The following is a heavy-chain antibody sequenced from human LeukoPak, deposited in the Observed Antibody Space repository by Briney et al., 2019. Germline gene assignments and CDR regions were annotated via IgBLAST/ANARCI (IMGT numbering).Heavy chain of an antibody. D-gene: IGHD3-22*01. CDR2: TYGDGDNR. CDR1: GFTFSSYW. CDR3: ATGSGYYYSH. Sequence: GGSLRLSCAASGFTFSSYWMSWVRQVPGKGLEWLAVTYGDGDNRYYADSVKARFTISRDNGRKTIYLQMNNLRDEDTAVYYCATGSGYYYSHWGQGILVTVSS. V-gene: IGHV3-33*08. J-gene: IGHJ4*02.